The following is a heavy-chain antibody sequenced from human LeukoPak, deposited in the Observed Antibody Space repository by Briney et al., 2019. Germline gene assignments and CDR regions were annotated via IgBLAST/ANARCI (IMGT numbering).Heavy chain of an antibody. D-gene: IGHD3-22*01. J-gene: IGHJ5*02. V-gene: IGHV4-59*01. CDR2: IYYTGNT. CDR1: GXSIRSNY. Sequence: SETLSLTCTGSGXSIRSNYWSWIRQPPGKRREWIGYIYYTGNTKYNPSLKSRVTISLDTSKNQFSLNLRSVTAADTAVYYCARGHYDSSGYSNPFDPWGQGILVTVSS. CDR3: ARGHYDSSGYSNPFDP.